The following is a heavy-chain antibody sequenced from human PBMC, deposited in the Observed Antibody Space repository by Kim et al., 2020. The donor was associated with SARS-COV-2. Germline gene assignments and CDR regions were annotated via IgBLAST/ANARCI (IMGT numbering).Heavy chain of an antibody. CDR3: ARGESEPLLDY. D-gene: IGHD2-21*02. Sequence: TNYNPSLKSRVTISVDTSKNQFSLKLSSVTAADTAVYYCARGESEPLLDYWGQGTLVTVSS. V-gene: IGHV4-34*01. CDR2: T. J-gene: IGHJ4*02.